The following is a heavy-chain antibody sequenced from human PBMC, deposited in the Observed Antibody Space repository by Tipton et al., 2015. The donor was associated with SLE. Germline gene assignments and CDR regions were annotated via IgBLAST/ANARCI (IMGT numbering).Heavy chain of an antibody. CDR2: IYYSGST. CDR3: ASAGGNDNWFDP. V-gene: IGHV4-61*05. CDR1: GGSISSSSYY. J-gene: IGHJ5*02. Sequence: TLSLTCTVSGGSISSSSYYWSWIRQPPGKGLEWIGYIYYSGSTNYNPSLKSRVTISVDTSKNQFSLKLSSVTAADTAVYYCASAGGNDNWFDPWGQGTLVTVSS. D-gene: IGHD4-23*01.